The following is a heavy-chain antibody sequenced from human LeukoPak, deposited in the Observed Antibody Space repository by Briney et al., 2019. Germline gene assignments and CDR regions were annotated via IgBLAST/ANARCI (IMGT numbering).Heavy chain of an antibody. Sequence: ASVKVSCKASGYTFTSYCMHWVLQAPGQGLEWMGIINPSGGSTSYAQKFQGRVTMTRDTSTSTVYMELSSLRSEDTAVYYCARDIVGAMVRFDYWGQGTLVTVSS. CDR2: INPSGGST. CDR1: GYTFTSYC. CDR3: ARDIVGAMVRFDY. V-gene: IGHV1-46*01. J-gene: IGHJ4*02. D-gene: IGHD1-26*01.